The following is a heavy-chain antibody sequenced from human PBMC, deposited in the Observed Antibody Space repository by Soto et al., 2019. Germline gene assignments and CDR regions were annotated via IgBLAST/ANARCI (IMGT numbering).Heavy chain of an antibody. CDR1: GFTFSCSA. CDR3: TRRYDYNDYPRWFDP. D-gene: IGHD4-17*01. J-gene: IGHJ5*02. CDR2: IRSKANSYAT. V-gene: IGHV3-73*01. Sequence: GGSLRLSCAASGFTFSCSAMYWVRQASGKGLEWVGRIRSKANSYATAYAESVKGRFTISRDDSKNTAYLQMNSLKTEDTAVYYCTRRYDYNDYPRWFDPWGQGTLVTVSS.